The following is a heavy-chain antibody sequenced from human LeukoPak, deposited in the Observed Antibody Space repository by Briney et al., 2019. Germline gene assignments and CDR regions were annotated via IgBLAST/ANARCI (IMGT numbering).Heavy chain of an antibody. CDR3: ARVGATGRFDY. CDR2: IYTGGST. CDR1: GGSISSYY. V-gene: IGHV4-4*07. J-gene: IGHJ4*02. Sequence: SETLSLTCTVSGGSISSYYWSWIRQPAGRGLEWIGRIYTGGSTNYNPSLKSRVTMSVDTSKNQFSLKLSSVTAADTAVYYCARVGATGRFDYWGQGTLVTVSS. D-gene: IGHD1-26*01.